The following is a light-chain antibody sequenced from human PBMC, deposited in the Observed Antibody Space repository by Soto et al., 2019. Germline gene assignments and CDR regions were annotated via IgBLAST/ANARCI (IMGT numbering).Light chain of an antibody. CDR3: QQRSNWPPT. V-gene: IGKV3D-20*02. CDR1: QTINSNY. Sequence: EIVMTPSPATLSLSPGERATLSCRASQTINSNYLVWFQQKPGQAPRLLIYGASSRATGIPDRFSGSGSGTDFTLTISRLEPEDFAVYYCQQRSNWPPTFGQGTKVDIK. J-gene: IGKJ1*01. CDR2: GAS.